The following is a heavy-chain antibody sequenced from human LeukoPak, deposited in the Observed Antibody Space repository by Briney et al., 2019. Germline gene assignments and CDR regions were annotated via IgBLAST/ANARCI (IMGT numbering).Heavy chain of an antibody. D-gene: IGHD3-10*01. Sequence: SETLSLTCTVSGGSISSYYWSWIRQPPGKGLEWIGYIYYSGSTNYNPSPKSRATISVDTSKNQFSLKLSSVTAADTAVYYCARASPYYGSGSYPPYYYYYYMDVWGKGTTVTVSS. CDR2: IYYSGST. CDR3: ARASPYYGSGSYPPYYYYYYMDV. J-gene: IGHJ6*03. CDR1: GGSISSYY. V-gene: IGHV4-59*01.